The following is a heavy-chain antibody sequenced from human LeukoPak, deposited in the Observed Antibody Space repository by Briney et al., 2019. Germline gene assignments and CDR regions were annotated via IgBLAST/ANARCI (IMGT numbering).Heavy chain of an antibody. Sequence: GASVKVSCKASGYTFTSYAMNWVRQAPGQGLEWMGWINTNTGNPTYAQGFTGRFVFSSDTSVSTAYLQISSLKAEDTAVYYCARGGLLWFGDSFDIWGQGTMVTVSS. CDR3: ARGGLLWFGDSFDI. D-gene: IGHD3-10*01. CDR1: GYTFTSYA. J-gene: IGHJ3*02. V-gene: IGHV7-4-1*02. CDR2: INTNTGNP.